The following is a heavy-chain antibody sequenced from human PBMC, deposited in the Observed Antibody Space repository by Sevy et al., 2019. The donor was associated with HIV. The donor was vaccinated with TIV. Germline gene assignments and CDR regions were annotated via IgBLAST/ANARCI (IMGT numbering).Heavy chain of an antibody. CDR1: GFTFDDYT. J-gene: IGHJ4*02. CDR2: MSGDGGNT. CDR3: AKDLEVYSTSWSFDH. D-gene: IGHD2-2*01. Sequence: GGSLRLSCAASGFTFDDYTMNWVRQAPGKGLEWVSHMSGDGGNTLYADSVKGRFTVSRDNSKNSLSLQMNSLKTEDSALYYCAKDLEVYSTSWSFDHWGQGTLVTVSS. V-gene: IGHV3-43*01.